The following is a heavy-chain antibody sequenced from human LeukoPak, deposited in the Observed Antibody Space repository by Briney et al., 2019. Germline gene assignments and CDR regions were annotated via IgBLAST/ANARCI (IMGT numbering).Heavy chain of an antibody. CDR3: ARDRGTTVTTDFDY. CDR2: TYYRSKWYN. D-gene: IGHD4-17*01. V-gene: IGHV6-1*01. CDR1: GDSVSSNSAA. J-gene: IGHJ4*02. Sequence: SQTLSLTCAISGDSVSSNSAAWNWIRQSLSRGLEWLGRTYYRSKWYNDYAVSVKSRITINPDTSKSQFSLQLNSVTPEDTAVYYCARDRGTTVTTDFDYWGQGTLVTVSS.